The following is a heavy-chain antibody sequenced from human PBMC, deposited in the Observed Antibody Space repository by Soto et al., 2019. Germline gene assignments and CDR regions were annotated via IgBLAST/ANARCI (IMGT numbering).Heavy chain of an antibody. Sequence: EVQLVESGGGLVQPGRSLRLSCAASGFTFDDYAMHWVRQAPGKGLEWVSGISWNSGSIGYADSVKGRFTISRDNAKNSLYLQMNSLRAEDTALYYCAKVFGSLYYYYMDVWGKGTTVTVSS. J-gene: IGHJ6*03. D-gene: IGHD3-10*02. CDR1: GFTFDDYA. V-gene: IGHV3-9*01. CDR3: AKVFGSLYYYYMDV. CDR2: ISWNSGSI.